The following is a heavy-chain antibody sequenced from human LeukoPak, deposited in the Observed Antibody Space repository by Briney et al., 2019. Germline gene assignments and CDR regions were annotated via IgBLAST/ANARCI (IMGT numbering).Heavy chain of an antibody. CDR3: ARNPGYYYDSGGYDY. D-gene: IGHD3-22*01. CDR2: IYYSGST. CDR1: GGSINSSSYY. V-gene: IGHV4-39*01. J-gene: IGHJ4*02. Sequence: PSETRSLTCIVSGGSINSSSYYWGWIRQPPGKGLEWIGSIYYSGSTYYNPSLKSRVTISVDTSKNQFSLKLSSVTAADTAVYYCARNPGYYYDSGGYDYWGQGTLVTVSS.